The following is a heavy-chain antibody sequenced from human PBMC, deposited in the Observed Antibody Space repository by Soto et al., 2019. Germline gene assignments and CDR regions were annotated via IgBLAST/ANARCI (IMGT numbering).Heavy chain of an antibody. D-gene: IGHD2-2*01. CDR3: ARLGYCSSTSCPPWDYFDY. CDR1: GGSISSSSYY. CDR2: IYYSGST. V-gene: IGHV4-39*01. Sequence: SETLSLTCTVSGGSISSSSYYWGWIRQPPEKGLEWIGSIYYSGSTYYNPSLKSRVTISVDTSKNQFSLKLSSVTAADTAVYYCARLGYCSSTSCPPWDYFDYWGQGTLVTVSS. J-gene: IGHJ4*02.